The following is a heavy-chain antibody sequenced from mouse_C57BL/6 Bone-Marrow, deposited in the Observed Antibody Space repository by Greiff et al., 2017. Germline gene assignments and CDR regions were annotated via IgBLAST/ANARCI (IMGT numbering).Heavy chain of an antibody. CDR1: GFTFSDYG. D-gene: IGHD3-3*01. V-gene: IGHV5-17*01. J-gene: IGHJ4*01. CDR3: ARGTGEVDY. CDR2: ISSGSGTI. Sequence: EVKLMESGGGLVKPGGSLKLSCAASGFTFSDYGMHWVRQAPEKGLEWVAYISSGSGTIYYADTVKGRFTISRDNAKNTLFLQMTSLRSEDTAMYYCARGTGEVDYWGQGTSVTVSS.